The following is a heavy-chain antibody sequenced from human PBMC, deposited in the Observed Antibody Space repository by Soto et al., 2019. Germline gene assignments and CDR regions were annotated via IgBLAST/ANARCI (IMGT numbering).Heavy chain of an antibody. CDR1: GFTLSSYS. CDR2: ISSSSSYI. Sequence: GGPLRLSCAASGFTLSSYSMNWVRQAPGKGLEWVSSISSSSSYIYYADSVKGRFTISRDNAKNSLYPQMNSLRAEDTAVYYCASAGDYDILTGYSWGQGTLVTVSS. CDR3: ASAGDYDILTGYS. D-gene: IGHD3-9*01. V-gene: IGHV3-21*01. J-gene: IGHJ4*02.